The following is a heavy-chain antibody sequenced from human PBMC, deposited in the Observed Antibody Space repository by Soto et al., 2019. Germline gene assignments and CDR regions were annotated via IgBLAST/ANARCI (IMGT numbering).Heavy chain of an antibody. D-gene: IGHD3-16*02. CDR1: GDTNSSYA. CDR2: IIPIFGTA. V-gene: IGHV1-69*13. J-gene: IGHJ4*02. Sequence: SSVKGSCKAAGDTNSSYASSWGRLDPGQGLEWMGGIIPIFGTANYAQKFQGRVTITADESTSTTYMELRSLRTEDTAVYYCWRANLIKFGGVIVSGPYYFDYWGQGTLVTSPQ. CDR3: WRANLIKFGGVIVSGPYYFDY.